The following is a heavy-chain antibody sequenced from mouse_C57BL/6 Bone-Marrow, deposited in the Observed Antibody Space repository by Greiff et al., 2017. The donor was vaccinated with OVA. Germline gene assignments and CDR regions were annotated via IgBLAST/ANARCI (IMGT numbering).Heavy chain of an antibody. D-gene: IGHD1-1*01. CDR2: IDPETGGT. CDR1: GYTFTDYE. Sequence: VKLVESGAELVRPGASVTLSCKASGYTFTDYEMHWVKQTPVHGLEWIGAIDPETGGTAYNQKFKGKAILTADKSSSTAYMELRSLTSEDSAVYYCTRRKRDYGSSYAMDYWGQGTSVTVSS. CDR3: TRRKRDYGSSYAMDY. J-gene: IGHJ4*01. V-gene: IGHV1-15*01.